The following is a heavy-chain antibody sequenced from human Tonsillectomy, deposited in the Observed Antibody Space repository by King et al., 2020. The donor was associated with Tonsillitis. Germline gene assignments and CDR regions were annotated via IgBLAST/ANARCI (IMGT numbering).Heavy chain of an antibody. CDR1: GYSFSTYW. Sequence: VQLVQSGAEVKKPGESLKISCQGSGYSFSTYWIAWVRQMPGKGLELMGIIYPRDSDTRYRPSFEGQVTISVDKSMNTAYLQWSSLKTSDTAIYYCARKPPGWFDLRGQGTPVTVSS. CDR3: ARKPPGWFDL. V-gene: IGHV5-51*01. D-gene: IGHD1-14*01. CDR2: IYPRDSDT. J-gene: IGHJ5*02.